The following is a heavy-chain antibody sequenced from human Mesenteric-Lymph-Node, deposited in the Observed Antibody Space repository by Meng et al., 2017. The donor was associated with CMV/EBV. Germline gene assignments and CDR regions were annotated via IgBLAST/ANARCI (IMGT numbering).Heavy chain of an antibody. V-gene: IGHV3-7*01. Sequence: GESLKISCAASGFTFSSYWMTWVRQAPGKGLVWVANIKQDGSETYYVDSVKGRFTISRDNAKNPLYLQMNSLRAEDTAVYYCARGASGTYRTPPGDWGQGTLVTVSS. J-gene: IGHJ4*02. CDR3: ARGASGTYRTPPGD. D-gene: IGHD1-26*01. CDR1: GFTFSSYW. CDR2: IKQDGSET.